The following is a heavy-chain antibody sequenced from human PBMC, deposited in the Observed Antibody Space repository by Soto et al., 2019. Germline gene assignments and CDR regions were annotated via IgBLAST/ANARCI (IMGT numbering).Heavy chain of an antibody. D-gene: IGHD3-3*01. Sequence: SETLSLTCTVSGHIIASGYYWGWIRQPPGMALEWIGSLYSNGNSYYRPSLKSRVTISVDSPNNQLCLRLNSVTAADTAVYCCARGIRFSGVVIPHYFDSCGQGALVTVS. CDR1: GHIIASGYY. J-gene: IGHJ4*02. CDR2: LYSNGNS. CDR3: ARGIRFSGVVIPHYFDS. V-gene: IGHV4-38-2*02.